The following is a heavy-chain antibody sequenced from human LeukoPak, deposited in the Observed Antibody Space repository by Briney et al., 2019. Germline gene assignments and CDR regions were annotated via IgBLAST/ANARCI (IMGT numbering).Heavy chain of an antibody. CDR2: INHSGST. CDR3: ARGKVVVAVLDY. D-gene: IGHD2-15*01. CDR1: GGSFSGYY. V-gene: IGHV4-34*01. J-gene: IGHJ4*02. Sequence: PSETLSLTCAVYGGSFSGYYWSWIRQPPGKGLEWIGEINHSGSTNYNPSLKSQVTISVDTSKNQFSLKLSSVTAADTAVYYCARGKVVVAVLDYWGQGTLVTVSS.